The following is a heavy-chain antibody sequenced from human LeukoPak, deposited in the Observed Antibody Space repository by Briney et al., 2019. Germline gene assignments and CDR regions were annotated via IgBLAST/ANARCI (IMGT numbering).Heavy chain of an antibody. CDR3: VSRIPDTNVSYSFDH. J-gene: IGHJ4*02. D-gene: IGHD2-8*01. Sequence: GGSLRLSCAASGFTFSCYGMAWVRQAPGQGLEWVSLISISADQTYCADSGKGRFTISRHNSKNTLLLQTHSLRAEDPAVYFCVSRIPDTNVSYSFDHWGQGTLVTVSS. V-gene: IGHV3-23*01. CDR2: ISISADQT. CDR1: GFTFSCYG.